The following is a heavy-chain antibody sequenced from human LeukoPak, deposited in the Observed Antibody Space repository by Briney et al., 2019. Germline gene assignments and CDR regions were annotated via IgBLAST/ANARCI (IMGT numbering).Heavy chain of an antibody. D-gene: IGHD5-24*01. CDR2: ISYDGSNK. V-gene: IGHV3-30-3*01. Sequence: GRSLRLSCAASGFTFSSYAMHWVRQAPGKGLEWVAVISYDGSNKYYADSVKGRFTISRDNSKNTLYLQMNSLRAEDTAVYYCARPQLPWGNYYYGMDVWGQGTTVTVSS. CDR3: ARPQLPWGNYYYGMDV. J-gene: IGHJ6*02. CDR1: GFTFSSYA.